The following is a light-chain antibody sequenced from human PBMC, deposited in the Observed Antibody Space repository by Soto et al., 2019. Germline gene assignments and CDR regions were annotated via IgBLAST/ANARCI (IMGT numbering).Light chain of an antibody. Sequence: SVLPQPASVSGSAGQSISISCTGTNSDIGRYNFVSWYQQRPGQAPQLLIFDVSNRPSGISDRFSGSKSGTTASLTISGLQAEDEADYYCNSYTSTSPPYVFGTG. CDR3: NSYTSTSPPYV. CDR1: NSDIGRYNF. CDR2: DVS. V-gene: IGLV2-14*01. J-gene: IGLJ1*01.